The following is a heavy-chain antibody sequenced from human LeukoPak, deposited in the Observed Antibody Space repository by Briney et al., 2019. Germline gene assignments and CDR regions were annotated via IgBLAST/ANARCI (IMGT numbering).Heavy chain of an antibody. CDR2: INPKSGGT. J-gene: IGHJ6*03. V-gene: IGHV1-2*02. CDR1: GYTFTAYY. D-gene: IGHD3-16*01. CDR3: ARAGELRYMDV. Sequence: GASVKVSCKASGYTFTAYYMHWVRQAPGQGLEWMGWINPKSGGTNYPQRFQGRVTMTRDTSISTAYMELSRLRSDDTAVYYCARAGELRYMDVWGKGTAVTVSS.